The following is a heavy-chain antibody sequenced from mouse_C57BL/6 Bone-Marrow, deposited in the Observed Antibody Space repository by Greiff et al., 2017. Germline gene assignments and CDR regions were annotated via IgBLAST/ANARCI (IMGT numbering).Heavy chain of an antibody. CDR2: IRSKSSNYAT. V-gene: IGHV10-3*01. J-gene: IGHJ4*01. CDR3: VRQLRLRGPMDY. D-gene: IGHD3-2*02. Sequence: GGGLVQPKGSLKLSCAASGFTFNTYAMPWVRQAPGKGLEWVARIRSKSSNYATYYADSVKDRFTISRDDSQSMLYLQMNNLKTEDTAMYYWVRQLRLRGPMDYWGQGTSVTVSS. CDR1: GFTFNTYA.